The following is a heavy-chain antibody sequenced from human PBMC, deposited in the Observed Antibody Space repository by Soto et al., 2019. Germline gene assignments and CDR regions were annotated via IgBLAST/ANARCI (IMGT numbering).Heavy chain of an antibody. CDR1: GYTFTSHA. CDR3: ARVWVGTIYHGLDV. V-gene: IGHV1-18*04. J-gene: IGHJ6*02. Sequence: QLVQSGAEVRKPGASVRVSCKASGYTFTSHAIAWVRRTPGEGLEWMGWISGYNGGTEYAQKFQGRVTMTSDTSTTTAHMEMRSLRSDDTGVYFCARVWVGTIYHGLDVWGQGTTVIVSS. CDR2: ISGYNGGT. D-gene: IGHD2-21*02.